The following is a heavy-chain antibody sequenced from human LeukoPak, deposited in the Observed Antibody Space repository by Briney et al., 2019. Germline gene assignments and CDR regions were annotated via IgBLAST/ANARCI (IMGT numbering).Heavy chain of an antibody. CDR1: GFSFSSYA. V-gene: IGHV3-23*01. J-gene: IGHJ4*02. CDR3: AKASRQQLVRGYRIDY. CDR2: ISGNGGRT. Sequence: GGSLRLSCAASGFSFSSYAMSWVRQAPGEGLEWVSAISGNGGRTYYADSVKGRFTISRDNSKNTLYLQMNSLRAEDTAVYYCAKASRQQLVRGYRIDYWGQGTLVTVSS. D-gene: IGHD6-13*01.